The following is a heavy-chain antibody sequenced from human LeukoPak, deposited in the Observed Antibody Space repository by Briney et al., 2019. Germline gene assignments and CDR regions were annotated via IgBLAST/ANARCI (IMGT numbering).Heavy chain of an antibody. CDR2: TYLGDSDT. CDR1: GYNFTNYW. Sequence: GESLKISCKGSGYNFTNYWIGWVRQMGRRGLEWMGITYLGDSDTRYSPSFQGQVTISADKSFCTAYLQWSSLKASDTAMYYCARPDDLYYDSSGYYFLGAFDIWGQGTMVTVSS. CDR3: ARPDDLYYDSSGYYFLGAFDI. D-gene: IGHD3-22*01. V-gene: IGHV5-51*01. J-gene: IGHJ3*02.